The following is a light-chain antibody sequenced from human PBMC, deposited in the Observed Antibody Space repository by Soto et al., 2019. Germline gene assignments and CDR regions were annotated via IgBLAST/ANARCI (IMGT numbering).Light chain of an antibody. Sequence: EIVLTQSPVTLSLSPGEIATLSCSASQSISSSYLAWYQQKPGQAPRLLIYGASSRATGIPDRFSGSGSGTDFTLTISRLEPEDFAVYYCQKYGSSPRKFGQGTKVDI. CDR2: GAS. V-gene: IGKV3-20*01. CDR1: QSISSSY. CDR3: QKYGSSPRK. J-gene: IGKJ1*01.